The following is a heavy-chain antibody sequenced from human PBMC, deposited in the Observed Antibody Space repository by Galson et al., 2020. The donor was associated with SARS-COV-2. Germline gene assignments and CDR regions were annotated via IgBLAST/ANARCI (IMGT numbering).Heavy chain of an antibody. J-gene: IGHJ1*01. Sequence: SETLSLTCAVSGGSISSGDYSWSWIRQPPGKGLEWLGYIYHRGSTYYNPSLKRRVTISVDRSKNQFSLKLRSVTAADTAVYYYARGSRNDYGDYRAEYFQHWGQGTLVTVSS. CDR1: GGSISSGDYS. CDR2: IYHRGST. D-gene: IGHD4-17*01. V-gene: IGHV4-30-2*01. CDR3: ARGSRNDYGDYRAEYFQH.